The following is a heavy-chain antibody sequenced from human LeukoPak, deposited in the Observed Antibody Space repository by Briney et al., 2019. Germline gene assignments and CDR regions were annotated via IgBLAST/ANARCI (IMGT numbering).Heavy chain of an antibody. Sequence: GGSLRLSCAVSGFTFSSYAMHWVRQAPGKGLEWVAVISYDGSNKYYADSVKGRFTISRDNSKNTLYLQMNSLRAEDTAVYYCAREGYSYGDYWGQGTLVTVSS. CDR3: AREGYSYGDY. CDR2: ISYDGSNK. J-gene: IGHJ4*02. V-gene: IGHV3-30*04. D-gene: IGHD5-18*01. CDR1: GFTFSSYA.